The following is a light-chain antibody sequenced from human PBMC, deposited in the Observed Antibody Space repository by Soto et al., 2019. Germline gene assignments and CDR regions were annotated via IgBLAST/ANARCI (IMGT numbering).Light chain of an antibody. Sequence: QSALTQPASVSGSPGQSITISCTGTSSDVGSYNYVSWYQQHPGKAPKLMIYEVSNWPSGVSNRFSGSKSGNTASLTISGLQAEDGADYYCSSYTSSSTLVFGGGTKLTVL. V-gene: IGLV2-14*01. CDR1: SSDVGSYNY. J-gene: IGLJ2*01. CDR3: SSYTSSSTLV. CDR2: EVS.